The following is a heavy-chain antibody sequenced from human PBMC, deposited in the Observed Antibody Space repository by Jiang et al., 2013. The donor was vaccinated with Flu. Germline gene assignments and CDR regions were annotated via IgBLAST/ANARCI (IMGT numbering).Heavy chain of an antibody. D-gene: IGHD6-19*01. J-gene: IGHJ4*02. CDR3: AREDLAVARLGLRD. CDR1: GFTFSTYS. CDR2: ISSSSSTI. V-gene: IGHV3-48*01. Sequence: QLVESGGGLVQPGGSLRLSCAASGFTFSTYSMNWVRQAPGKGLEWVSYISSSSSTIYYADSVRGRFTISRDNAKNSLYLQMNSLRAEDTAVYYCAREDLAVARLGLRDWGQGTLVTVSS.